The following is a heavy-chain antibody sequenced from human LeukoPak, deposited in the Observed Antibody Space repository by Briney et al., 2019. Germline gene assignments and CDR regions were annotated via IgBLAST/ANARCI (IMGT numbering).Heavy chain of an antibody. CDR2: IYYSGST. CDR3: PSGYCSGGSCYGLDY. Sequence: PSETLSLTCTVSGGSISSYYWSWIRQPPGKGLEWIGYIYYSGSTTYNPSLKSRVTISLDTSKNQFSLKLSSVTAADTAVYYCPSGYCSGGSCYGLDYWGQGTLVTLSS. CDR1: GGSISSYY. D-gene: IGHD2-15*01. J-gene: IGHJ4*02. V-gene: IGHV4-59*01.